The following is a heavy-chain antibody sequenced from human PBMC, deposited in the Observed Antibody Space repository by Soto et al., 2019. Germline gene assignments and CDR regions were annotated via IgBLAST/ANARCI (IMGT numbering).Heavy chain of an antibody. D-gene: IGHD2-2*01. Sequence: SGPTLVKPTQTLTLTCTFSGFSLSTSGVGVGWIRQPPGKALEWLALIYWDDDKRYSPSLKSRLTITKDTSKNQVVLTMTNMDPVDTATYYCARFRTVRTENNWFDPWGQGTLVTVSS. CDR3: ARFRTVRTENNWFDP. J-gene: IGHJ5*02. CDR2: IYWDDDK. CDR1: GFSLSTSGVG. V-gene: IGHV2-5*02.